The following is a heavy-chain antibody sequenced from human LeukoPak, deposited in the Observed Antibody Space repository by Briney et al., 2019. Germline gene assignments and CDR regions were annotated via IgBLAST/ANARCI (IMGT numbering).Heavy chain of an antibody. V-gene: IGHV3-11*01. D-gene: IGHD2-2*01. Sequence: GGSLRLSCAASGFTFSDYYMSWIRQAPGKGLEWVSYISSSGSTIYYADSVKGRFTISRDNAKNSLYLQMNSLRAEDTAVYYCAKESVQAAPLYGVDGWGQGTQVTVSS. CDR2: ISSSGSTI. CDR3: AKESVQAAPLYGVDG. J-gene: IGHJ4*02. CDR1: GFTFSDYY.